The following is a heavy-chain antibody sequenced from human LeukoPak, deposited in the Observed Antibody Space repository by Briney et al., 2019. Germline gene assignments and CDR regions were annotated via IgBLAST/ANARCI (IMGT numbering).Heavy chain of an antibody. Sequence: RSGGSLRLSCAASGFTFSSDWMSWARQAPGKGLEWVANINQDGRDKSYVDSVRGRFTISRDNARNSLYLQMNSLRAEDTAMYYCAGGAGYWGQGTLVTVSS. CDR3: AGGAGY. CDR2: INQDGRDK. J-gene: IGHJ4*02. V-gene: IGHV3-7*01. CDR1: GFTFSSDW.